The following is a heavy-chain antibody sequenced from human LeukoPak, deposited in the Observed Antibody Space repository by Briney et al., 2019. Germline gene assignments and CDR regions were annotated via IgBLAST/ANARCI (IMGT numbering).Heavy chain of an antibody. CDR1: GGSISSYY. J-gene: IGHJ4*02. V-gene: IGHV4-59*01. CDR2: IYYSGST. Sequence: NSSETLSLTCTVSGGSISSYYWSWIRQPPGKGLEWIGYIYYSGSTNYNPSLKSRVTISVDTSKNQFSLKLSSVTAADTAVYYCARGGDFWSREYFDYWGQGTLVTVSS. D-gene: IGHD3-3*01. CDR3: ARGGDFWSREYFDY.